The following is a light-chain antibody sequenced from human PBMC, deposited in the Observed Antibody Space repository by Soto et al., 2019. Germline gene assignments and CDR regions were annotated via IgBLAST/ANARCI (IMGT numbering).Light chain of an antibody. CDR3: QQYGFSPIS. CDR1: QGISSW. J-gene: IGKJ5*01. Sequence: MNQSPSSVSASVGDRVTITCRASQGISSWLAWYQQKDGQAPRLLIYDASTRATGVPDRFSGSGSGPEYTLTITRLEPEDFAVYSCQQYGFSPISVGQGTRLEIK. V-gene: IGKV3D-15*01. CDR2: DAS.